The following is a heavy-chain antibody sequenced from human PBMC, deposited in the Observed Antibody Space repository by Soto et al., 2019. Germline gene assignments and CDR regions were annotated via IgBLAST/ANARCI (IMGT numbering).Heavy chain of an antibody. CDR2: INAGNGNT. V-gene: IGHV1-3*01. Sequence: QVPLVQSGAEVKKPGASVKVSCKASGYTCTAFAIHWVRQAPGLRPEWMGWINAGNGNTKSSQKFQGRVTITMDTSASTAYMELSSLRSEDTAVYYCAREAPYHGSGMYGDGMDVWGQGTTVTVSS. D-gene: IGHD3-10*01. CDR1: GYTCTAFA. CDR3: AREAPYHGSGMYGDGMDV. J-gene: IGHJ6*02.